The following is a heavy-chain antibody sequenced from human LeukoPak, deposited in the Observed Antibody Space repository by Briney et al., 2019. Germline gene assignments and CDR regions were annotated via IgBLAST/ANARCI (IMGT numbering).Heavy chain of an antibody. CDR1: GYSFTSYW. CDR3: ARHVLYVPPIDAFDI. Sequence: GESLKISCKGSGYSFTSYWIGWVRQMPGKGLGWMGIIYPGDSDTRYSPSFQGQVTISADKSISTAYLQWSSLKASDTAMYYCARHVLYVPPIDAFDIWGQGTMVTVSS. D-gene: IGHD3-16*01. J-gene: IGHJ3*02. V-gene: IGHV5-51*01. CDR2: IYPGDSDT.